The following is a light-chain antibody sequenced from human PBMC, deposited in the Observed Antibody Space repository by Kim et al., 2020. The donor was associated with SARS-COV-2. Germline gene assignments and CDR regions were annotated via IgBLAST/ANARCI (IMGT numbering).Light chain of an antibody. Sequence: GQSYTTSCTGTSSDVGGYNYVSWYQQHPGKAPKLMIYEVSNRPSGVSNRCSGSKSGNTASLTISGLQAEDEADYYCSSYTSSSPWVFGGGTQLTVL. CDR2: EVS. CDR1: SSDVGGYNY. V-gene: IGLV2-14*01. J-gene: IGLJ3*02. CDR3: SSYTSSSPWV.